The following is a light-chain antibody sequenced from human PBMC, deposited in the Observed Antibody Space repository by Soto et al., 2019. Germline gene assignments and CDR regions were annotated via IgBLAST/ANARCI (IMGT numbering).Light chain of an antibody. J-gene: IGLJ1*01. CDR2: AVS. Sequence: QSSMTQPRSVSGSPGQSFTISFSGTSSLVGWHHSVSWYRPFTGTAPNLVIYAVSQRTSGVPARFSGPGSGNTVSLPISVLQAEDEPDYYCCSYACRYTAVFGPRTTGTVL. CDR3: CSYACRYTAV. V-gene: IGLV2-11*02. CDR1: SSLVGWHHS.